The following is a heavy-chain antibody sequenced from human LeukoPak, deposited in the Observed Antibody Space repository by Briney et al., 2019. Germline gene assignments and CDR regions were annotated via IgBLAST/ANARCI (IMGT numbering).Heavy chain of an antibody. Sequence: SETLSLTCAVYGGSFSGYYWSWLRQPAGKGLEWIGRIHTSGSTNYNPSLKSRVTMSVDTSKNQFSLKMSSVTAADTAVYYCARESYIYGSGSHDAFDIWGQGTMVTVSS. CDR1: GGSFSGYY. CDR2: IHTSGST. V-gene: IGHV4-4*07. D-gene: IGHD3-10*01. CDR3: ARESYIYGSGSHDAFDI. J-gene: IGHJ3*02.